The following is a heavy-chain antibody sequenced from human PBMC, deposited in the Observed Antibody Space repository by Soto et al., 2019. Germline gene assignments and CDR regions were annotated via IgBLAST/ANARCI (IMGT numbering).Heavy chain of an antibody. CDR1: AYTFTSYW. D-gene: IGHD3-16*01. J-gene: IGHJ5*02. CDR2: IEPSDSYT. CDR3: ARWGDADSWFHX. V-gene: IGHV5-10-1*01. Sequence: GESLKITCKGSAYTFTSYWISWVRQMPGKGVELMGMIEPSDSYTNYSPSLQGHVTISVDKSVSSAYLHGGSLKASDTAMYFCARWGDADSWFHXWGQGTLVTVSX.